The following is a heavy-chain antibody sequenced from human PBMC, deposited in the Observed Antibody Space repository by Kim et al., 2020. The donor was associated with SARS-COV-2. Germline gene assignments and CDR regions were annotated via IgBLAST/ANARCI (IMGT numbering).Heavy chain of an antibody. CDR3: ARDWVIAAAGSWGYFDY. J-gene: IGHJ4*02. CDR2: IWYDGSNT. D-gene: IGHD6-13*01. V-gene: IGHV3-33*08. Sequence: GGSLRLSCAGSGFTFSSYGLHWVRQSPGKGLEWVAVIWYDGSNTYYAESVKGRFTISRDNSKNTLYLQMNSLRAEDTAVYYCARDWVIAAAGSWGYFDYWGQGTLVTVSS. CDR1: GFTFSSYG.